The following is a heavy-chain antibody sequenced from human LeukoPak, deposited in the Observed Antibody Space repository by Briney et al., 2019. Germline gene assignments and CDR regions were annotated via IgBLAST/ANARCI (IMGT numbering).Heavy chain of an antibody. V-gene: IGHV3-48*04. CDR1: GFTFSNYA. J-gene: IGHJ6*02. CDR2: ISTSSGTI. Sequence: GGSLMLSCAASGFTFSNYAMNWVRQAPGKGLEWLSYISTSSGTIYYADSVKGRFTISRDNAKKSLYLQMNSLRAEDTAIYYCARDGTENFYYGMDVWGQGTTVTVSS. CDR3: ARDGTENFYYGMDV. D-gene: IGHD6-13*01.